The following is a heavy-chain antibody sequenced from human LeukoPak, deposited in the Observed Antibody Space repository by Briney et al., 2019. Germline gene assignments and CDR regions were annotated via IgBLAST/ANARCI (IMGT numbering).Heavy chain of an antibody. CDR3: ARLAAASRMDV. CDR2: IYSGGST. D-gene: IGHD6-13*01. V-gene: IGHV3-53*01. CDR1: GFTVSSNY. Sequence: GGSLRLSCAASGFTVSSNYMSWVRQAPGKGLEWVSVIYSGGSTYYADSAKGRFTISRDNSKNTLYLQMNSLRAEDTAVYYCARLAAASRMDVWGKGTTVTVSS. J-gene: IGHJ6*04.